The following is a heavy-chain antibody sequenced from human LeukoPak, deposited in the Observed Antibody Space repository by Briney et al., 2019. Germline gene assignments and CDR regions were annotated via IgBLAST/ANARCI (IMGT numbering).Heavy chain of an antibody. CDR3: AGEYSSSSYFDY. J-gene: IGHJ4*02. V-gene: IGHV4-30-2*01. CDR1: GGSISSGGYS. CDR2: IYHSGST. Sequence: SQTLSLTCAVSGGSISSGGYSWSWIRQPPGKGLEWIGYIYHSGSTYYNPSLKSRVTISVDTSKNQFSLKLSSVTATDTAVYYCAGEYSSSSYFDYWGQGTLVTVSS. D-gene: IGHD6-6*01.